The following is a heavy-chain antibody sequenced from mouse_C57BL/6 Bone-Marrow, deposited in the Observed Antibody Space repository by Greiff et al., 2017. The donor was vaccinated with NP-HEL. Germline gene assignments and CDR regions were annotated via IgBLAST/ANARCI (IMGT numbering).Heavy chain of an antibody. V-gene: IGHV6-3*01. CDR2: IRLKSDNYAT. CDR3: TGRDGKGIFDY. D-gene: IGHD2-1*01. CDR1: GFTFSNYW. J-gene: IGHJ2*01. Sequence: DVMLVESGGGLVQPGGSMKLSCVASGFTFSNYWMNWVRQSPEKGLEWVAQIRLKSDNYATHYAESVKGRFTISRDDSKSSVYLQMNNLRAEDTGIYYCTGRDGKGIFDYWGQGTTLTVSS.